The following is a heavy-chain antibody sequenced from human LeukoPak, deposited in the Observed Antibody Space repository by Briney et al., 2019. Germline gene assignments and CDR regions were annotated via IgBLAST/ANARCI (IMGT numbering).Heavy chain of an antibody. CDR3: AGDYVYAFDY. CDR1: GFSLSSYS. J-gene: IGHJ4*02. Sequence: PGGSLRLSCAAPGFSLSSYSMNWVRQAPGKGLEWVSYISGSGNAKHYTDSVKGRFTISRDNAKNALYLQMNSLRAEDTAVYFCAGDYVYAFDYWGQGTLVTVSS. CDR2: ISGSGNAK. V-gene: IGHV3-48*01. D-gene: IGHD2/OR15-2a*01.